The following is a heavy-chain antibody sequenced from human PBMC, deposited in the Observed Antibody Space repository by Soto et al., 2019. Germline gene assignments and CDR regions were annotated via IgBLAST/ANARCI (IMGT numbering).Heavy chain of an antibody. J-gene: IGHJ4*02. CDR2: ISGSGGNT. V-gene: IGHV3-23*01. Sequence: GGSLRLSCAASGFTFSTYAMSWVRQAPGKGLEWVSSISGSGGNTYYADSVKGRFTISRDNSKTTLYRQMNSLRAEDTAVYYCAKDQEVVAAVSHLDYWGQGTLVTVSS. CDR3: AKDQEVVAAVSHLDY. CDR1: GFTFSTYA. D-gene: IGHD2-15*01.